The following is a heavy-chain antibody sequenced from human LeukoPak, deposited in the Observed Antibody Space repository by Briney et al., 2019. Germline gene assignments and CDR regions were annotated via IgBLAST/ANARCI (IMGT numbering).Heavy chain of an antibody. CDR3: VKLVQWLGPSDY. CDR1: GFTFSTYE. Sequence: GGSLRLSCAASGFTFSTYEMNWVRQAPGKGLEWVSAISTTGGGTYYADSVKGRFTISRDNSKKTLYLQMNSLRSDDTAIFYCVKLVQWLGPSDYWGQGTLVTVSS. J-gene: IGHJ4*02. CDR2: ISTTGGGT. D-gene: IGHD6-19*01. V-gene: IGHV3-23*01.